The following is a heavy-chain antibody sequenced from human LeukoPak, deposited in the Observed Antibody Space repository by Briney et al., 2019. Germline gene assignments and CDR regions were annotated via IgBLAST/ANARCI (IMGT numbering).Heavy chain of an antibody. V-gene: IGHV3-7*01. D-gene: IGHD3-10*01. CDR1: GFTFSSYW. Sequence: GGSLRLSCAASGFTFSSYWMSWVRQAPGKGLEWVANIKQDGSEKYYVDSVKGRFTISRDNAKNSLYLQMNSLRAEDTAVYYCARDDGLLWFGELLGAFDIWGQGTMVTVSS. J-gene: IGHJ3*02. CDR3: ARDDGLLWFGELLGAFDI. CDR2: IKQDGSEK.